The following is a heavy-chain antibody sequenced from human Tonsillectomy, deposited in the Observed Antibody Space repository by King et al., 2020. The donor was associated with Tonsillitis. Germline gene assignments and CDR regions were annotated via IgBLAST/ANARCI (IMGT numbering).Heavy chain of an antibody. CDR1: GFTFCDYA. CDR2: ISWNGGNI. CDR3: AKGISGQLLAAVDY. V-gene: IGHV3-9*01. Sequence: VQLVESGGGLVQPGRSLRLSCAASGFTFCDYAMHWVRQAPGKGLEWGSGISWNGGNIGYADSVKGRFTISRDNAKNSLYLQMNSLSPDDTALFYFAKGISGQLLAAVDYWGQGTLVTVSS. J-gene: IGHJ4*02. D-gene: IGHD3-10*01.